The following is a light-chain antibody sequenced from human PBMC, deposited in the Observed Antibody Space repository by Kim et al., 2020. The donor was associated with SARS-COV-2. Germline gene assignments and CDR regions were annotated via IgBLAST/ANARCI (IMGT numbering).Light chain of an antibody. V-gene: IGLV3-21*04. J-gene: IGLJ2*01. CDR2: YDV. Sequence: APGETARIACGANSSGSKSVHWYQQKPGQAPVLVIYYDVDRPSGIPERVSGSNSGKTATLTISGVEAGDEADYYCQVWDRVSDHVVFGGGTQLTVL. CDR1: SSGSKS. CDR3: QVWDRVSDHVV.